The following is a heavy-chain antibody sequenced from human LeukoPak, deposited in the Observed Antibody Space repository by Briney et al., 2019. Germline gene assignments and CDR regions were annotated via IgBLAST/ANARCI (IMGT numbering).Heavy chain of an antibody. V-gene: IGHV1-18*01. J-gene: IGHJ4*02. CDR1: GYTFSSYG. CDR3: ARSRASYGDPFDY. Sequence: ASVKVSCKASGYTFSSYGISWVRQAPGQGLEWVGWTSVYNGNTDYAQKVQGRVTMTTDTSTSTAYMELRSLRSDDTAVYYCARSRASYGDPFDYWGQGTLVTVSS. CDR2: TSVYNGNT. D-gene: IGHD5-18*01.